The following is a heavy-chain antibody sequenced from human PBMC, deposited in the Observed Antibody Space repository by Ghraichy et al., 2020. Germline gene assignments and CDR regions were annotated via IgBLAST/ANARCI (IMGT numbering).Heavy chain of an antibody. CDR1: GFTFSNYA. V-gene: IGHV3-23*01. CDR3: AKPLQYTTVGYY. CDR2: FGGGGDVT. Sequence: GGSLNISCASSGFTFSNYAMSWVRQAPGKGLEWVSGFGGGGDVTHYADSVRGRFIISRDNSKNTLYLQMNSLRAEDTAVYYCAKPLQYTTVGYYCGQGTLVTVSS. D-gene: IGHD4-11*01. J-gene: IGHJ4*02.